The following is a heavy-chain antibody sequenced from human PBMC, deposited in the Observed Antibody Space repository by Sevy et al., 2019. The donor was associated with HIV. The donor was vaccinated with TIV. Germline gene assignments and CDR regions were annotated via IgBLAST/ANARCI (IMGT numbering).Heavy chain of an antibody. CDR1: GGSFSGYY. CDR3: ARHCSGSSCSYAFDV. D-gene: IGHD2-2*01. V-gene: IGHV4-34*01. J-gene: IGHJ3*01. Sequence: SETLSLTCAVYGGSFSGYYWSWIRQPPGKGLEWVGEINHTGSANYNPSLKSRVTISVDTSDNQFSLKLSSVTAADTAVYYCARHCSGSSCSYAFDVWGQGTMVTVSS. CDR2: INHTGSA.